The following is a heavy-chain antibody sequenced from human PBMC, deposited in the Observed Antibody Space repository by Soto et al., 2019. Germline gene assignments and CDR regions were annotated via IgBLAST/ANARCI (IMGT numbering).Heavy chain of an antibody. V-gene: IGHV3-30*18. CDR1: GFSFNAYA. D-gene: IGHD2-15*01. CDR2: VSNDGSVK. CDR3: VKDYLGGSNTFDV. Sequence: GGSLRLSCVGSGFSFNAYAIHWVRHLPGKGLQWVAQVSNDGSVKKYADSVQGRFIIIRDNSKSAVYVLMNSLRSDDTCLYYCVKDYLGGSNTFDVWGRGTVVTVSS. J-gene: IGHJ3*01.